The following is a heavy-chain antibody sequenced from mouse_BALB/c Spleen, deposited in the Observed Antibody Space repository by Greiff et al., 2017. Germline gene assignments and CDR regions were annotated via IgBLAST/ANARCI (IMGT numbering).Heavy chain of an antibody. Sequence: DVKVEESGGGLVQPGGSLKLSCAASGFTFSSYGMSWVRQTPDKRLELVATINSNGGSTYYPDSVKGRFTISRDNAKNNLYLQMSSLKSEDTAMYYCARVYGFHAMDYWGQGTSVTVSS. CDR3: ARVYGFHAMDY. V-gene: IGHV5-6-3*01. CDR2: INSNGGST. J-gene: IGHJ4*01. CDR1: GFTFSSYG. D-gene: IGHD2-2*01.